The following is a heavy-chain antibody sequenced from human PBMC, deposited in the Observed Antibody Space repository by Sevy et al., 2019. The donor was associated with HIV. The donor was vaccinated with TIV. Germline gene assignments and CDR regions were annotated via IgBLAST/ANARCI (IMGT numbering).Heavy chain of an antibody. CDR1: GYTLTELS. CDR3: ATWDVTIFGELGYYYGMDV. V-gene: IGHV1-24*01. J-gene: IGHJ6*02. D-gene: IGHD3-3*01. Sequence: ASVKVSCKVSGYTLTELSMHWVRQAPGKGLEWMGGFDPEDGETIYAQKFQGRVTMTEDTSRDTAYMELSSLRSEDTAVYYCATWDVTIFGELGYYYGMDVWGQGTTVTVSS. CDR2: FDPEDGET.